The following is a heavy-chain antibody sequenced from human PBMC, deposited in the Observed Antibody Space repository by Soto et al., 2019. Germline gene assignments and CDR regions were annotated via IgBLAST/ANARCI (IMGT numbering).Heavy chain of an antibody. J-gene: IGHJ5*02. CDR3: ARDVAVFGFFLP. CDR1: GGTFSSYA. Sequence: GASVKVSCKASGGTFSSYAISWVRQAPGQGLEWMGGIIPIFGTANYAQKFQGRVTITADESTSTAYMELSSLRSEDTAVYYCARDVAVFGFFLPWGQGTLVTVSS. CDR2: IIPIFGTA. D-gene: IGHD3-3*01. V-gene: IGHV1-69*13.